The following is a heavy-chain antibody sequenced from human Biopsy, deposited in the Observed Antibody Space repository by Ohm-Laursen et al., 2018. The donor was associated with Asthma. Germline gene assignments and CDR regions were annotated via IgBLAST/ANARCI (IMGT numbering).Heavy chain of an antibody. Sequence: SLRLSCTASGFTFSSYGMHWVRQAPGKGLEWVAVISYDGSNKYYADSVKGRFAISRDNSKNTLYLQMNSLRAEDTAVYYCASQSSGPDFWSGYYYFDYWGQGTLVTASS. CDR3: ASQSSGPDFWSGYYYFDY. V-gene: IGHV3-30*03. CDR2: ISYDGSNK. D-gene: IGHD3-3*01. J-gene: IGHJ4*02. CDR1: GFTFSSYG.